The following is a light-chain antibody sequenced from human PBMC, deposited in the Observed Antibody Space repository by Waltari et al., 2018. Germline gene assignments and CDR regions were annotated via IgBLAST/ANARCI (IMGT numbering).Light chain of an antibody. CDR1: GSNIRTNA. CDR3: AAWDDRLRGPL. V-gene: IGLV1-47*01. CDR2: RDN. J-gene: IGLJ2*01. Sequence: QSVLTQPPSASGTPGQRVTISCSGRGSNIRTNAPYWYQQLPGTAPRLLIYRDNQRPPGVPDRFSGSQSGTSASLAISGLRSEDEADYYCAAWDDRLRGPLFGGGTKLTVL.